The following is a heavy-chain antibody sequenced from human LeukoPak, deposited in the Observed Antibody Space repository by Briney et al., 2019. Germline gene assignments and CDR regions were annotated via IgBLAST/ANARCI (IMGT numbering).Heavy chain of an antibody. CDR2: IIPVLNIA. V-gene: IGHV1-69*04. CDR3: ARRSDTGVVPHHSYYCFDV. J-gene: IGHJ6*02. Sequence: SVKVSCKASGGTFSTYEINWVRQAPGQGLEWVGRIIPVLNIANYAQRFQGQVTITADKSTNTAYMELSSLRSEDTATYYCARRSDTGVVPHHSYYCFDVWGQGTAVTVSS. CDR1: GGTFSTYE. D-gene: IGHD5-18*01.